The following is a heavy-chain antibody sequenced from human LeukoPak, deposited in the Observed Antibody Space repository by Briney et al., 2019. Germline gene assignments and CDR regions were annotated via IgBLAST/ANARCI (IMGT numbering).Heavy chain of an antibody. J-gene: IGHJ6*02. CDR1: GFTFSNYW. CDR2: INSDGSST. Sequence: GGSLRLSCAASGFTFSNYWMHWVRQAPGKGLVWVSRINSDGSSTSYADSVKGRFTISRDNAKNTLYLQMNSLRVEDTAVYYCARDIVVVPAAIHDYYYGMDVWGQGTTVTVSS. V-gene: IGHV3-74*01. D-gene: IGHD2-2*02. CDR3: ARDIVVVPAAIHDYYYGMDV.